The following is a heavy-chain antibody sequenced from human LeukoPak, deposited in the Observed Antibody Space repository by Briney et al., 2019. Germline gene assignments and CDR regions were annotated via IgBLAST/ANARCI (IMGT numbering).Heavy chain of an antibody. V-gene: IGHV1-8*03. Sequence: ASVRVSCKASGYTFTNYDIHWVRQAPGQGLEWMGWMNPDNGNTGYAQKFQGRVTITRNTSKRTAYMELSNLKSDDTAVYYCARCLPVPVAIIIYFHYYMDVWGKGTTVTVSS. J-gene: IGHJ6*03. CDR3: ARCLPVPVAIIIYFHYYMDV. D-gene: IGHD3-10*01. CDR1: GYTFTNYD. CDR2: MNPDNGNT.